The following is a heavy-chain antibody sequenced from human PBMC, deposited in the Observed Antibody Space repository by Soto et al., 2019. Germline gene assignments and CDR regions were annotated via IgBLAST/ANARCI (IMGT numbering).Heavy chain of an antibody. CDR3: ARLHLAASRNFDY. J-gene: IGHJ4*02. V-gene: IGHV4-39*01. CDR2: IYYSGST. Sequence: SETLSLTCTVSGGSISSSSYYWGWIRQPPGKGLEWIGSIYYSGSTYYNPSLKSRVTISVDTSKNQFSLKLSSVTAADTAVYYCARLHLAASRNFDYWGQGTLVTVSS. CDR1: GGSISSSSYY. D-gene: IGHD2-15*01.